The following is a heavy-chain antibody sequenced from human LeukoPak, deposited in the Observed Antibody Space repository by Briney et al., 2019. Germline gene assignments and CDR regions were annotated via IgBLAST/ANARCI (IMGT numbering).Heavy chain of an antibody. CDR3: TKRGVVIRVILVGFHKEAYYFDS. CDR2: ISDSGGRT. CDR1: GITLSNYG. J-gene: IGHJ4*02. Sequence: GGSLRLSCAVSGITLSNYGMSWVRQAPGKGLEWVSGISDSGGRTNYADSVKGRFTISRDNPKNTLYLQMNSLRAEDTAVCFCTKRGVVIRVILVGFHKEAYYFDSWGQGALVTVSS. D-gene: IGHD3-22*01. V-gene: IGHV3-23*01.